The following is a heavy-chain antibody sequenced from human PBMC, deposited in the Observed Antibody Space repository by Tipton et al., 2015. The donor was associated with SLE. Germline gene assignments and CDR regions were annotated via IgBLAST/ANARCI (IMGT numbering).Heavy chain of an antibody. D-gene: IGHD7-27*01. CDR1: SRYA. CDR3: ARDPNGGYGSFDY. Sequence: SRYAMHWIRQPPGKGLEWIGRIYYSGSSYYNPSLKSRVTISVDTSKNQFSLKLSSVTAADTAVYYCARDPNGGYGSFDYWGLGALFTVSS. J-gene: IGHJ4*02. V-gene: IGHV4-39*07. CDR2: IYYSGSS.